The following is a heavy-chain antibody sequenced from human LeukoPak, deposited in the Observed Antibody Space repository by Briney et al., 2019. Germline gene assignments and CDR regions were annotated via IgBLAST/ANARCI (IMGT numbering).Heavy chain of an antibody. V-gene: IGHV3-23*01. CDR3: ARAGYCSSTSCNRGVSPSDALFSY. CDR1: GFTFSSYA. D-gene: IGHD2-2*02. Sequence: GSLRLSCAASGFTFSSYAMSWVRQAPGKGLEWVSAISGSGGSTYYADSVKGRFTISRDNSKNALYLQMNSLRAEDTAVYYCARAGYCSSTSCNRGVSPSDALFSYWGQGTLVTVSS. CDR2: ISGSGGST. J-gene: IGHJ4*02.